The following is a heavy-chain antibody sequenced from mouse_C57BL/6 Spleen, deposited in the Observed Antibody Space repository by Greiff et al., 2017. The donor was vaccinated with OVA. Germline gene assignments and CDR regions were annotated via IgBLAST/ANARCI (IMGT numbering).Heavy chain of an antibody. Sequence: QVQLKESGPELVKPGASVKISCKASGYSFTSYYIHWVKQRPGQGLEWIGWIYPGSGNTKYNEKFKGKATLTADTSSSTAYMQLSSLTSEDSAVYYCAVQLYSYAMDYWGQGTSVTVSS. CDR1: GYSFTSYY. CDR3: AVQLYSYAMDY. D-gene: IGHD2-12*01. J-gene: IGHJ4*01. V-gene: IGHV1-66*01. CDR2: IYPGSGNT.